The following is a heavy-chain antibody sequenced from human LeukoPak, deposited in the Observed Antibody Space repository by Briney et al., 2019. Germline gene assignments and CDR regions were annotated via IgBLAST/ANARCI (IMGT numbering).Heavy chain of an antibody. CDR2: IKQGGSEK. CDR1: GFTFSSYW. D-gene: IGHD3-22*01. Sequence: QSGGSLRLSCAASGFTFSSYWMSWVRQAPGKGLEWVANIKQGGSEKYYVDSVKGRFTISRDNAKNSLYLQMNSLRAEDTAVYYCARRTMIVAAGYYFDYWGQGILVTVSS. J-gene: IGHJ4*02. CDR3: ARRTMIVAAGYYFDY. V-gene: IGHV3-7*01.